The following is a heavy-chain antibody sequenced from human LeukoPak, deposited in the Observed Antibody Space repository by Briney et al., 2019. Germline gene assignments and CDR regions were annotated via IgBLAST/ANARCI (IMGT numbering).Heavy chain of an antibody. CDR2: INHSGST. CDR3: AREGFDQVRGVIIDYYGMDV. CDR1: GGSFIGYY. D-gene: IGHD3-10*01. V-gene: IGHV4-34*01. J-gene: IGHJ6*02. Sequence: SETLSLTCAVYGGSFIGYYWSWIRQPPGKGLEWIGEINHSGSTNYNPSLKSRVTISVDTSKNQFSLKLSSVTAADTAVYYCAREGFDQVRGVIIDYYGMDVWGQGTTVTVSS.